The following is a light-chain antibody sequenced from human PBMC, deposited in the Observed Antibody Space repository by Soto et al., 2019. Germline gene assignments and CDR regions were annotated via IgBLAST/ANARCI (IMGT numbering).Light chain of an antibody. CDR2: DVR. CDR1: SSDVGGYNF. CDR3: SSYTSISAVI. Sequence: QSALTQPASVSGSPGQSITISCTGTSSDVGGYNFVSWYQQHPGKAPKFIIYDVRNRPSGVSKRFSGSRSGNTASLTISGLHAEDEADYYCSSYTSISAVIFGGGTKLTVL. J-gene: IGLJ2*01. V-gene: IGLV2-14*03.